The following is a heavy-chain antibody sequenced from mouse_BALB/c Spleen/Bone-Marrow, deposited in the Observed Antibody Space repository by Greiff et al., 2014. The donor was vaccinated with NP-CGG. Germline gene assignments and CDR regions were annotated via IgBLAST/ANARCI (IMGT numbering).Heavy chain of an antibody. CDR3: ARVDHWYFDV. J-gene: IGHJ1*01. Sequence: VHLVESGPGLVAPSQILYITCTVSGFSLTSYGVHWVRQTPGKGLEWLGVIWAGGSTNYYSALLSGLSISKDNSKSQFFLKMNRLQTDDTAIYYCARVDHWYFDVWGAGTTVTVSS. CDR2: IWAGGST. CDR1: GFSLTSYG. V-gene: IGHV2-9*02.